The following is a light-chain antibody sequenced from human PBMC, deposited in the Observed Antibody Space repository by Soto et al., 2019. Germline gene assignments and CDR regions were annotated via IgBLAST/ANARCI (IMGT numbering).Light chain of an antibody. CDR2: EVT. Sequence: SSYVGKYDRVSWYQQPPGTAPKLIIYEVTNRPSGVPARFSGSKSGNTASLTISGLQAEDEADYYCSSYTSTSRYVFGAGTKVTVL. J-gene: IGLJ1*01. CDR1: SSYVGKYDR. CDR3: SSYTSTSRYV. V-gene: IGLV2-18*02.